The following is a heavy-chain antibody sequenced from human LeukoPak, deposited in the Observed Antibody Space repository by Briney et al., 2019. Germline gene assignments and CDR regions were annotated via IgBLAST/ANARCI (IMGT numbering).Heavy chain of an antibody. D-gene: IGHD2-15*01. V-gene: IGHV4-34*01. CDR1: GGSFSGYY. CDR3: ARGPPVVVVAATPSCGMDV. Sequence: SETLSLTCAVYGGSFSGYYWSWIRQPPGKGLEWIGEINHSGSTNYNPSLKSRVTISLDTSKNQFSLKLSSVTAADTAVYYCARGPPVVVVAATPSCGMDVWGQGTTVTVSS. J-gene: IGHJ6*02. CDR2: INHSGST.